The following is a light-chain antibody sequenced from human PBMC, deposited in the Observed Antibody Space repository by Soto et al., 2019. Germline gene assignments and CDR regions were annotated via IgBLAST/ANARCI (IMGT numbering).Light chain of an antibody. CDR2: AAS. CDR3: QQYNNWPLYT. J-gene: IGKJ2*01. CDR1: QDIGTN. Sequence: EILMTQSPGTLSVSPGERATLSCRASQDIGTNLAWYQQRPGQAPRLLIYAASSRATDIPARFTGRGSGTEFTLTISSLQSEDFAVYFCQQYNNWPLYTFGQGTKLEI. V-gene: IGKV3-15*01.